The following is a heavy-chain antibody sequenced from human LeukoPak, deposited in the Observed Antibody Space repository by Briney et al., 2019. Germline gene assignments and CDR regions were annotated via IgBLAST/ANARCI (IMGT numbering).Heavy chain of an antibody. Sequence: GGSLRLSCAASGFTFSSYSMNWVRQAPGKGLEWVSGISWNSGSIGYADSVKGRFTISRDNAKNSLYLQMNSLRDEDTALYYCAKDNGVVVPPGWYFDLWGRGTLVTVSS. D-gene: IGHD2-2*01. CDR3: AKDNGVVVPPGWYFDL. J-gene: IGHJ2*01. CDR2: ISWNSGSI. V-gene: IGHV3-9*01. CDR1: GFTFSSYS.